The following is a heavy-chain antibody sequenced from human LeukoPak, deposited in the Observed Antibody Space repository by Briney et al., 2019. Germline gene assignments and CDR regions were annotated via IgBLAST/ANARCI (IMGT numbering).Heavy chain of an antibody. D-gene: IGHD5-12*01. CDR2: IRDDGKDA. J-gene: IGHJ4*02. CDR1: GFTLSSSW. CDR3: ARPIVTTINSLDD. Sequence: GGSLRLSCEASGFTLSSSWMHWVRQAPGKGLVWVSRIRDDGKDAGYADSVKGRSTISRDNAKNTLYLQMNSLRAEDTAIYYCARPIVTTINSLDDWGQGTLVTVSS. V-gene: IGHV3-74*01.